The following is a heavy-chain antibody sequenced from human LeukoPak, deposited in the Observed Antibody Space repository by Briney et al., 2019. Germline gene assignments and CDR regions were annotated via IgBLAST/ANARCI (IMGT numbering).Heavy chain of an antibody. V-gene: IGHV3-23*01. J-gene: IGHJ4*02. CDR1: GFTFSSYT. CDR2: IGGSGVT. CDR3: ANRIVGDKHFDY. D-gene: IGHD1-26*01. Sequence: GSLRLSCAASGFTFSSYTMSWVRQAPGKGLEWVSSIGGSGVTYYADSVKGRFTISRDNSKNTLYLLMTSLRVEDTAVYYCANRIVGDKHFDYWGQGTLVTVSS.